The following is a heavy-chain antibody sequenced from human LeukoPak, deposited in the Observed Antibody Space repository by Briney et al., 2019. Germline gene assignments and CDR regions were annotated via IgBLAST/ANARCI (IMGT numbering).Heavy chain of an antibody. D-gene: IGHD6-6*01. Sequence: SETLSLTCTVSGASMSSGSSYWSWIRRPAGKGLEWIGRIYTSGSTHYNPSLKSRVTMSVDTSEHQFSLKLSSVTVADTAVYYCAKMGGFSSLAFDIWGQGTMVTVSS. V-gene: IGHV4-61*02. J-gene: IGHJ3*02. CDR1: GASMSSGSSY. CDR3: AKMGGFSSLAFDI. CDR2: IYTSGST.